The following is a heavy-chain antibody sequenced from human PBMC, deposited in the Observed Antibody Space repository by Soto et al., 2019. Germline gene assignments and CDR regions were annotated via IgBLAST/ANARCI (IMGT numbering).Heavy chain of an antibody. CDR3: AKERSDHRITAAAIDY. V-gene: IGHV3-30-3*01. Sequence: PGGSLRLSCAASGFTFSSYAMHWVRQAPGKGLEWVAVISYDGSNKYYADSVKGRFTISRDNSKNTLYLQINSLRAEDTAVYYCAKERSDHRITAAAIDYWGQGAQVTVSS. J-gene: IGHJ4*02. CDR2: ISYDGSNK. CDR1: GFTFSSYA. D-gene: IGHD2-2*02.